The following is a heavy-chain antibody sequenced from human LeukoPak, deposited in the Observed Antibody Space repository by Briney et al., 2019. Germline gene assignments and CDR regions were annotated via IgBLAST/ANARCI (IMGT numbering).Heavy chain of an antibody. D-gene: IGHD2-21*02. CDR2: ISSSGSTI. CDR3: ARPAYCGGNCYYFPDY. J-gene: IGHJ4*02. V-gene: IGHV3-48*03. CDR1: GFTFSSYE. Sequence: GGSLRLSCAASGFTFSSYEMNWVRQAPGKGLEWVSYISSSGSTIYYADSVKGRATISRDNAKNSLYLQMNSLRAEDTAVYYCARPAYCGGNCYYFPDYWGQGALVTVSS.